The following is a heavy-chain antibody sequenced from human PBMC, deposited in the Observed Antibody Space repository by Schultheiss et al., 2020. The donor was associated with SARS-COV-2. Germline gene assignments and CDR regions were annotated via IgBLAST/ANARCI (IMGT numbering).Heavy chain of an antibody. V-gene: IGHV3-48*02. CDR3: ARPRGYSSGWYDY. CDR2: ISGSSSTI. Sequence: GGSLRLSCAASGFTVSSNYMSWVRQAPGKGLEWVSSISGSSSTIYYADSVRGRFTISRDNAKSSLYLQMNSLRDEDTAVYYCARPRGYSSGWYDYWGQGTLVTVSS. J-gene: IGHJ4*02. CDR1: GFTVSSNY. D-gene: IGHD6-19*01.